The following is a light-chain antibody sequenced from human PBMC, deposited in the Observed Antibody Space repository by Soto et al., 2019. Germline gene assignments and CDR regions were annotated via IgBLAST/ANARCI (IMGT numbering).Light chain of an antibody. CDR3: QQYNNWPLT. V-gene: IGKV3-15*01. CDR1: QNVSRN. Sequence: EIVMTQSPATLSVSPGERATLSSRASQNVSRNLAWYQQKPGQTPRLLIYDASSRATGIPARFSGSGSGTDFTLTISSLQSEDFAVYYCQQYNNWPLTFGGGTNVEIK. J-gene: IGKJ4*01. CDR2: DAS.